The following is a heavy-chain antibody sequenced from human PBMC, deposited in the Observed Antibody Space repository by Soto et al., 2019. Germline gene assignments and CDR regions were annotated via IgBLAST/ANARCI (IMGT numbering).Heavy chain of an antibody. V-gene: IGHV3-74*01. CDR2: ISADGNTI. J-gene: IGHJ4*02. CDR1: GFFLNNYW. CDR3: TRVVVGSAGEFDY. D-gene: IGHD3-10*01. Sequence: GGSLRLSCAASGFFLNNYWMHWVRQTPGKGLEWVSRISADGNTINYADSVRGRLTISRDNAKNTLFLQLNSLTAEDTAVYYCTRVVVGSAGEFDYWGQGTLVTVSS.